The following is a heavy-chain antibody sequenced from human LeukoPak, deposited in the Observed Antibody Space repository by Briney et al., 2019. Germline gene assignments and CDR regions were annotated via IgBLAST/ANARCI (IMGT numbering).Heavy chain of an antibody. CDR1: GYTFTGYY. CDR3: ARGLPAPPYYDILTGYYIDY. V-gene: IGHV1-69*13. J-gene: IGHJ4*02. Sequence: GASMKVSCKASGYTFTGYYMHWVRQAPGQGLEWMGWIIPIFGTANYAQKFQGRVTITADESTSTAYMELSSLRSEDTAVYYCARGLPAPPYYDILTGYYIDYWGQGTLVTVSS. D-gene: IGHD3-9*01. CDR2: IIPIFGTA.